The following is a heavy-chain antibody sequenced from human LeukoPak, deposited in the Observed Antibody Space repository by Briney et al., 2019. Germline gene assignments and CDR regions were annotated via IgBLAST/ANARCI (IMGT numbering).Heavy chain of an antibody. CDR1: GFTFSTSA. J-gene: IGHJ4*02. D-gene: IGHD6-19*01. V-gene: IGHV3-23*01. CDR3: AGRRSSGWYAY. CDR2: ISESGGST. Sequence: GGSLRLSCVVSGFTFSTSAMSWVRQAPGKGLEWVSGISESGGSTYYADSVKGRFLIFRDTFKNTVDLQMNSLRVEDTAVYYCAGRRSSGWYAYWGQGTLVTVSS.